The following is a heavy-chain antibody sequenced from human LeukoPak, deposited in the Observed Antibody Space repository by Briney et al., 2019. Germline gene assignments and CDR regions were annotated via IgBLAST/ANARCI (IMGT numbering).Heavy chain of an antibody. CDR2: INSDGSST. Sequence: PGGSLRLSCAASGFTFSSYWMHWVRQAPGEGLGWVSRINSDGSSTSYADSVKGRFTISRDNAKNTLYLQMNSLRAEDTAVYYCARDPVAGTGYWGQGTLVIVSS. V-gene: IGHV3-74*01. J-gene: IGHJ4*02. D-gene: IGHD6-19*01. CDR1: GFTFSSYW. CDR3: ARDPVAGTGY.